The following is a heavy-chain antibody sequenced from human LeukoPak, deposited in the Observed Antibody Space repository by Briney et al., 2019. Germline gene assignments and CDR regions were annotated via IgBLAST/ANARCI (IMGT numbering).Heavy chain of an antibody. D-gene: IGHD3-16*01. CDR3: ARHWGYLFDY. V-gene: IGHV4-39*01. CDR2: MYYSGST. J-gene: IGHJ4*02. Sequence: SETLSLTCNVSGGSVSSNDYYWGWIRQPPGKGLEWIGNMYYSGSTYYNPSLKSRVTISIDTSKNQLSLKLRSVTAADTAVYYCARHWGYLFDYWGQGTLVTVSS. CDR1: GGSVSSNDYY.